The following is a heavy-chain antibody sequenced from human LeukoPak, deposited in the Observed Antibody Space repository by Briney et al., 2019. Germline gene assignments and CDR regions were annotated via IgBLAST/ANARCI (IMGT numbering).Heavy chain of an antibody. CDR2: INHSGST. V-gene: IGHV4-34*01. CDR3: ARRGYGSGSYYNLYYYYGMDV. Sequence: SETLSLTCAVYGGSFSGYYWSWIRQPPGKGLEWIGEINHSGSTNYNSSLKSRVTISVDTSKNQFSLKLSSVTAADTAVYYCARRGYGSGSYYNLYYYYGMDVWGKGTTVTVSS. J-gene: IGHJ6*04. CDR1: GGSFSGYY. D-gene: IGHD3-10*01.